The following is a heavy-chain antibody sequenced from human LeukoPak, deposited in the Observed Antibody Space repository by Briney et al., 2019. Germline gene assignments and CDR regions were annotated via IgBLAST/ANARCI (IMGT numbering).Heavy chain of an antibody. J-gene: IGHJ4*02. Sequence: GSLRLSCAASGFTFDDYGMSWVRQAPGKGPEWVSGINWSGGSTGYADSVRGRFAISRDNAKNSLYLQMNSLRAEDTALYYCARPRLLDYYFVHRGQGARVTVSS. CDR1: GFTFDDYG. V-gene: IGHV3-20*04. D-gene: IGHD2-15*01. CDR2: INWSGGST. CDR3: ARPRLLDYYFVH.